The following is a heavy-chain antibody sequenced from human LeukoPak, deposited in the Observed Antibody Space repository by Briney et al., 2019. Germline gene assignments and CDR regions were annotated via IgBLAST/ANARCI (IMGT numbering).Heavy chain of an antibody. CDR3: ARHGGYSYGPYLGYAFDI. CDR1: GGSISSYY. D-gene: IGHD5-18*01. V-gene: IGHV4-59*08. J-gene: IGHJ3*02. CDR2: IYYSGST. Sequence: SETLSLTCTVSGGSISSYYWSWIRQPPGKGLEWIGYIYYSGSTNYNPSLKSRVTISVDTSKNQFSLKLSSVTAADTAVYYCARHGGYSYGPYLGYAFDIWGQGTMVTVSS.